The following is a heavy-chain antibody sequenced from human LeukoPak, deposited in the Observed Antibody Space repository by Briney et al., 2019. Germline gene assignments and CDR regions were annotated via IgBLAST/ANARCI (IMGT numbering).Heavy chain of an antibody. D-gene: IGHD6-19*01. CDR2: TYYRSKWYN. CDR1: GDSVSSKNGA. J-gene: IGHJ4*02. CDR3: ARDFGTTGWHTFDY. Sequence: SQTLSLTCVVSGDSVSSKNGAWNWIRQSPSRGLEWLGRTYYRSKWYNDYAESMEGRMTISQDTSKNQYSLHLNSVTPDDTAVYYCARDFGTTGWHTFDYWGQETLVTVSS. V-gene: IGHV6-1*01.